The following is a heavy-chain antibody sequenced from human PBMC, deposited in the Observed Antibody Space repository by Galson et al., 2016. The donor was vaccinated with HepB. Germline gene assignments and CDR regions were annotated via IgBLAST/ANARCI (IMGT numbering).Heavy chain of an antibody. CDR1: GGSFSGYY. D-gene: IGHD3-22*01. J-gene: IGHJ5*02. V-gene: IGHV4-34*01. CDR3: ARYDHSRNYYDSSGYRRRVNWFDP. Sequence: SETLSLTCGVYGGSFSGYYWTWIRQPPGKGLEWIGEINHSGSTNYSPSLKSRVTISVGTSKNQFSLRLSSVTAADTAVYYCARYDHSRNYYDSSGYRRRVNWFDPWGQGTLVTVSS. CDR2: INHSGST.